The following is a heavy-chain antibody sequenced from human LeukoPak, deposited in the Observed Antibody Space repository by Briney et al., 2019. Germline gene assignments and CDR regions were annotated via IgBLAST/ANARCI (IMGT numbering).Heavy chain of an antibody. CDR1: GYTFTGYY. D-gene: IGHD3-3*01. CDR3: ARDDFWSGYFSPFDY. V-gene: IGHV1-2*02. J-gene: IGHJ4*02. CDR2: INPNSGGT. Sequence: ASVKVSCKTSGYTFTGYYIHWVRQAPGQGLEWMGWINPNSGGTNYAQKFQGRVTMTRDTSISTAYMELSRLRSDDTAVYYCARDDFWSGYFSPFDYWGQGTLVTVSS.